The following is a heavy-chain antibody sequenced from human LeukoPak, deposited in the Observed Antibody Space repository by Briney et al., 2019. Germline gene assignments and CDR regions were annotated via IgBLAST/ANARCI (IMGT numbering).Heavy chain of an antibody. CDR2: IYSSGNT. D-gene: IGHD6-13*01. Sequence: PSETLSLTCAVSGGSISDFYWSWIRQPAGKGLEWIGRIYSSGNTNYNPSLKSRVTISVDTSKNQFSLKLNSVTAADTAVYYCAQSLGSSNWIGNWFDPWGQGTLVTVSS. V-gene: IGHV4-4*07. CDR1: GGSISDFY. CDR3: AQSLGSSNWIGNWFDP. J-gene: IGHJ5*02.